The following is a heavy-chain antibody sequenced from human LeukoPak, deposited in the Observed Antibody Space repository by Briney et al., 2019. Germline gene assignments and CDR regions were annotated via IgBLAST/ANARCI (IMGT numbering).Heavy chain of an antibody. V-gene: IGHV3-48*04. D-gene: IGHD2-2*01. CDR3: ARSPPAPKEFRD. CDR2: ISSSSSTI. CDR1: GFTFSSYS. J-gene: IGHJ4*02. Sequence: QSGGSLRLSCAASGFTFSSYSMNWVRQAPGKGLEWVSYISSSSSTIYYADSVKGRFTISRDNAKNSLYLQMNSLRAEDTAVYYCARSPPAPKEFRDWGPGTLVTVSS.